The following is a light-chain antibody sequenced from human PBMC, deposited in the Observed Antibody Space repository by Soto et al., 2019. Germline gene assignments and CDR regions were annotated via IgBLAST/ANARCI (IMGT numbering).Light chain of an antibody. Sequence: ASVGDRFTITCRASQGISNFLAWYQQKPGKAPKLLIYAASTLQSGVPSRFSGSGSGTEFTLTISSLQPDEFATYYCQHYNSYSEAFGQGTKVDIK. CDR3: QHYNSYSEA. CDR2: AAS. J-gene: IGKJ1*01. CDR1: QGISNF. V-gene: IGKV1-9*01.